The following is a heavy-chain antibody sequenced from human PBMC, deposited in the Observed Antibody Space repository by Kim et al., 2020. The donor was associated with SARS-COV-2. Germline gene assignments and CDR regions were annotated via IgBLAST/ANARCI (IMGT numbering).Heavy chain of an antibody. Sequence: ASVKVSCKASGYTFTSYGISWVRQAPGQGLEWMGWISAYNGNTNYAQKLQGRVTMTTDTSTSTAYMELRSLRSDDTAVYYCARDRWIGVLRYFDWSSGGGMDVWGQGTTVTVSS. CDR2: ISAYNGNT. CDR1: GYTFTSYG. V-gene: IGHV1-18*01. D-gene: IGHD3-9*01. J-gene: IGHJ6*02. CDR3: ARDRWIGVLRYFDWSSGGGMDV.